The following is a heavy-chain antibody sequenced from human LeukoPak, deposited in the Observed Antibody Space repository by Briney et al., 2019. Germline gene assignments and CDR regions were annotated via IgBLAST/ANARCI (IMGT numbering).Heavy chain of an antibody. CDR3: AKDGSWIQLWPYYFDY. CDR2: ISGSGGST. D-gene: IGHD5-18*01. CDR1: GFTFSSYA. Sequence: SGGSLRLSCAASGFTFSSYAMSWVRQAPGKGLEWVSAISGSGGSTYYADSVKGRFTISRDNSKSTLYLQMNSLRAEDTAVYYCAKDGSWIQLWPYYFDYWGQGTLVTVSS. V-gene: IGHV3-23*01. J-gene: IGHJ4*02.